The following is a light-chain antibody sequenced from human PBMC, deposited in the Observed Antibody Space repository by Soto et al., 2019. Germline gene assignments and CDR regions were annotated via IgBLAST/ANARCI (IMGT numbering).Light chain of an antibody. J-gene: IGLJ3*02. CDR2: SNN. CDR1: SSNIGSNT. Sequence: QSVLTQPPSASGTPGQRVTISCSGSSSNIGSNTVNWYQQLPGTAPKLLIYSNNQRPSGVPDRFSCSKSGTSASLAISGLQSEDEGDYYCAAWEESLNRRVFGGGTKLTLL. V-gene: IGLV1-44*01. CDR3: AAWEESLNRRV.